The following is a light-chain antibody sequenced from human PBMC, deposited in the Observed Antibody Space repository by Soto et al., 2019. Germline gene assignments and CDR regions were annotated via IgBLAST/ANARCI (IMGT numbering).Light chain of an antibody. CDR1: ERLVYSDGYTY. CDR3: MQGTRWPGT. J-gene: IGKJ1*01. CDR2: KIS. V-gene: IGKV2-30*01. Sequence: LLTQSPLSLPVTLGQPASISCRANERLVYSDGYTYLNWFHQRPGQSPRRLIYKISNRESGVPDRFSGSGSGTDFTLRISRVEAEDVGIYFCMQGTRWPGTFGQGTKVDIK.